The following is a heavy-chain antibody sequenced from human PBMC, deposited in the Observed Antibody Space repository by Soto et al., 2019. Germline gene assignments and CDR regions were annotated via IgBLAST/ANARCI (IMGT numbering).Heavy chain of an antibody. CDR3: ASGGYTYGFSAMDV. D-gene: IGHD5-18*01. J-gene: IGHJ6*02. Sequence: QVQLVQSGAEVKKPGASVKISCKASGYTFSSSYIHWVRQAPGQGLEWMGLINPSGFSTDYAQTFQGRVTVTRDTSTSTVYMELSSLRSEDTAVYYCASGGYTYGFSAMDVWGPGTRSPSP. V-gene: IGHV1-46*01. CDR2: INPSGFST. CDR1: GYTFSSSY.